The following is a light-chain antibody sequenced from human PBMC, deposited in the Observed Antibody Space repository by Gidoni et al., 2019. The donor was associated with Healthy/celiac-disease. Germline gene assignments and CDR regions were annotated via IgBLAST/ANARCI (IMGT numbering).Light chain of an antibody. CDR2: DAS. CDR3: QQYNSYSST. V-gene: IGKV1-5*01. J-gene: IGKJ2*01. Sequence: IQIPKSPSTLSASVGDRVTITCRASQSISSWLAWYQQKPGKAPKLLIYDASSLESGVPSRFSGSGSGTEFTLTISSLQPDDFATYYCQQYNSYSSTFGQGTKVEIK. CDR1: QSISSW.